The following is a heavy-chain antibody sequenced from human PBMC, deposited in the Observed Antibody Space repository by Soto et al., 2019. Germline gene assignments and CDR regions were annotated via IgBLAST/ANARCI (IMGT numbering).Heavy chain of an antibody. CDR2: ISYDGSNK. CDR1: GFTFSSYG. D-gene: IGHD2-2*01. Sequence: QVQLVESGGGVVQPGRSLRLSCAASGFTFSSYGMHWVRQAPGKGLEWVAVISYDGSNKYYADSVKGRFTISRDNSKNTLYLQMNSLRAEDTAVYYCAKVGPGYCISTSCPPPGDVWGQGTTVTVSS. J-gene: IGHJ6*02. V-gene: IGHV3-30*18. CDR3: AKVGPGYCISTSCPPPGDV.